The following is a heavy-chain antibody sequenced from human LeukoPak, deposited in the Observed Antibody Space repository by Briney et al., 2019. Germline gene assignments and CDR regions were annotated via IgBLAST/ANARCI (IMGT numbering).Heavy chain of an antibody. Sequence: SSETLSLTCTVSGGSISSGDYYWSWIRPPPGKGLEWIGYIYYSGSTYYKPSLKSRVTISVDTSKNQFSLKLSSVTAADTAVYYCARDGRLWQQPFDYWGQGTLVTVSS. CDR3: ARDGRLWQQPFDY. V-gene: IGHV4-30-4*08. D-gene: IGHD6-13*01. J-gene: IGHJ4*02. CDR1: GGSISSGDYY. CDR2: IYYSGST.